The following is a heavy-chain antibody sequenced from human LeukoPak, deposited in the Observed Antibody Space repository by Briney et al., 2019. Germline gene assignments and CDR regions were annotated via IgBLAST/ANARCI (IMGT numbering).Heavy chain of an antibody. J-gene: IGHJ3*02. CDR3: AREAAADAFDI. D-gene: IGHD6-13*01. CDR1: GFTFRDAA. V-gene: IGHV3-23*01. Sequence: PGGSLRLSCAASGFTFRDAAMTWVRQAPGKGLEWVSLISSSGANAYYADSVKGRFTISRDNSKNTLYLQMNNLRGEDTAEYYCAREAAADAFDIWGQGTMVTVSS. CDR2: ISSSGANA.